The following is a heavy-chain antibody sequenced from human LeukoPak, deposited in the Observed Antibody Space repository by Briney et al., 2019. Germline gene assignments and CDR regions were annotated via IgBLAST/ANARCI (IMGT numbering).Heavy chain of an antibody. J-gene: IGHJ4*02. D-gene: IGHD3-10*01. CDR2: ISSSSSTI. Sequence: HPGGSLRLSCAASGFTFSSYSMNWVRPAPGKGLEWVSYISSSSSTIYYADSVKGRFTISRDNAKNSLYLQMNSLRAEDTAVYYCARTLLLWFGELSAIDYWGQGTLVTVSS. CDR3: ARTLLLWFGELSAIDY. CDR1: GFTFSSYS. V-gene: IGHV3-48*04.